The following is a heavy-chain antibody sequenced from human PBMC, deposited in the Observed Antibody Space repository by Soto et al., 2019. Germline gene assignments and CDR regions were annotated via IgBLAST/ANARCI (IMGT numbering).Heavy chain of an antibody. CDR3: TRALFVDYYYGMDV. CDR2: IRSKVYGGTT. Sequence: GGSLRLSCTTSGFTFGDYGMSWFRQAPGKGLEWVGFIRSKVYGGTTEYAASVKGRFTISRDDSKSIAYLQMNSLKTEDTAVYYCTRALFVDYYYGMDVWGQGTTVTVSS. CDR1: GFTFGDYG. D-gene: IGHD2-15*01. V-gene: IGHV3-49*03. J-gene: IGHJ6*02.